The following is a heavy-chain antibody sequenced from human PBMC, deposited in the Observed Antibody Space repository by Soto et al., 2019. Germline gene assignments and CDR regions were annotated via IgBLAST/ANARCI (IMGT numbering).Heavy chain of an antibody. J-gene: IGHJ4*02. V-gene: IGHV3-30-3*01. CDR3: ARAPIAVAGRGPVDY. CDR1: GFTFSSYA. Sequence: QVQLVESGGGVVQPGRSLRLSCAASGFTFSSYAMHWVRQAPGKGLEWVAVISYDGSNKYYADSVKGRFTNSRDNSKNTLYLQMNSLRAEDTAVYYCARAPIAVAGRGPVDYWGQGTLVTVSS. CDR2: ISYDGSNK. D-gene: IGHD6-19*01.